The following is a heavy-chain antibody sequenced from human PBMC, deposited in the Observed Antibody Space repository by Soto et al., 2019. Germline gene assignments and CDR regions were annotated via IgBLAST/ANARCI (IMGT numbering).Heavy chain of an antibody. CDR2: INPNSGGT. CDR3: ASRGPYYDILTGYPETEVYYYSGMDV. J-gene: IGHJ6*02. Sequence: ASVKVSCKASGYTFTGYYMHWVRQAPGQGLEWMGWINPNSGGTNYAQKFQGWVTMTRDTSISTAYMELSSLRSEDTAVYYCASRGPYYDILTGYPETEVYYYSGMDVWGQGTTVTVSS. D-gene: IGHD3-9*01. V-gene: IGHV1-2*04. CDR1: GYTFTGYY.